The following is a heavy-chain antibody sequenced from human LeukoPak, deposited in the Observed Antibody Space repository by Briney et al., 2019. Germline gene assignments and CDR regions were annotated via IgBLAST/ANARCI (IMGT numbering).Heavy chain of an antibody. V-gene: IGHV3-7*01. Sequence: GGSLRLSCAASGFTFGSYWMSWVRQAPGKGLEWVANIKQDGSEKYYVDSVKGRFTISRDNAKNSLYLQMNSLRAEDTAVYYCARDTALYPEGREQLGPYYYYYMDVWGKGTTVTVSS. J-gene: IGHJ6*03. CDR1: GFTFGSYW. CDR2: IKQDGSEK. CDR3: ARDTALYPEGREQLGPYYYYYMDV. D-gene: IGHD6-6*01.